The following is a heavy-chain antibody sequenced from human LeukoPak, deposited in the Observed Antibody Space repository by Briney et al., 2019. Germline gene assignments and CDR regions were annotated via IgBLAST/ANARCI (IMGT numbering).Heavy chain of an antibody. CDR1: GFTFSSYD. J-gene: IGHJ6*04. Sequence: GGSLRLSCAASGFTFSSYDMNWVRQAPGKGLEWVSYISSSGSTIYYADSVKGRFTISRDNAKNSLYLQMNGLRAEDTAVYYCAELGITMIGGVWGKGTTVTISS. CDR2: ISSSGSTI. D-gene: IGHD3-10*02. CDR3: AELGITMIGGV. V-gene: IGHV3-48*03.